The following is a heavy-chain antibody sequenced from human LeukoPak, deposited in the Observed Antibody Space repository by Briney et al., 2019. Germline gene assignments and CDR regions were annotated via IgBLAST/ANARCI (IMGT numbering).Heavy chain of an antibody. CDR3: ARTVELLWFGELSQADFDY. Sequence: GGSLRLSCAASGFTFSSYSMNWVRQAPGKGLEWVSSISSSSSYIYYVDSVKGRFTVSRDNAKNSLYLQMNSPRAEDTAVYYCARTVELLWFGELSQADFDYWGQGTLVTVSS. V-gene: IGHV3-21*01. D-gene: IGHD3-10*01. CDR1: GFTFSSYS. CDR2: ISSSSSYI. J-gene: IGHJ4*02.